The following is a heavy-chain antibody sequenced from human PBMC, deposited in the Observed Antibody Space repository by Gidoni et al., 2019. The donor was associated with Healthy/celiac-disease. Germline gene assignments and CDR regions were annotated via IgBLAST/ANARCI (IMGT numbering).Heavy chain of an antibody. Sequence: EVQLVESGGGLVQPGRSLRLSCAASGFTFDDYAMHWGRQAPGKGLEWVSGISWNSGSIGYADSVKGRFTISRDNAKNSLYLQMNSLRAEDTALYYCAKDIPRLGELSFSGMDVWGQGTTVTVSS. CDR2: ISWNSGSI. CDR3: AKDIPRLGELSFSGMDV. CDR1: GFTFDDYA. J-gene: IGHJ6*02. D-gene: IGHD3-16*02. V-gene: IGHV3-9*01.